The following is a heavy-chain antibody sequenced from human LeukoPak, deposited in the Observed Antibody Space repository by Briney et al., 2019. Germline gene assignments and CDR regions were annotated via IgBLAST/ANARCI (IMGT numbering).Heavy chain of an antibody. J-gene: IGHJ4*02. D-gene: IGHD3-3*01. CDR3: ARIRSGYYTGFDY. CDR2: IYPGDSDT. Sequence: HGQSLKISCKGSGYSFTSYWIGWVRQMPGKGLEGMGIIYPGDSDTRYSPSFQGQVTISADKSISTAYLQWSSLKASDTAMYYCARIRSGYYTGFDYWGQGTLVTVSS. CDR1: GYSFTSYW. V-gene: IGHV5-51*01.